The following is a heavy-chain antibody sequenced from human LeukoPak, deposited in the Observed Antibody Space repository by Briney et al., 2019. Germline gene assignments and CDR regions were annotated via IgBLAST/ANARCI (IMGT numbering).Heavy chain of an antibody. J-gene: IGHJ4*02. CDR1: GYTFSDYY. CDR2: ISSSGSTI. D-gene: IGHD3-16*02. CDR3: ARDIVPIG. V-gene: IGHV3-11*04. Sequence: GASVKVSCKASGYTFSDYYVSRIRQAPGKGLEWVSYISSSGSTIYYADSVKGRFTISRDNAKNSLYLQMNSLRAEDTAVYYCARDIVPIGWGQGTLVTVSS.